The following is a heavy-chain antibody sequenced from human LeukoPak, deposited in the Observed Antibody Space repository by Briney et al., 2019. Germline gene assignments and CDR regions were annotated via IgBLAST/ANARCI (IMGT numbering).Heavy chain of an antibody. Sequence: ASETLSLTCAVSGGSISSSNWWSWVRQPPGKGLEWIGEIYHSGSTNYNPSLKSRVTISVDKSKNQFSLKLSSVTAADTAVYYCARSSGYGLRNDYWGQGTLVTVSS. J-gene: IGHJ4*02. CDR1: GGSISSSNW. CDR2: IYHSGST. CDR3: ARSSGYGLRNDY. D-gene: IGHD2-2*01. V-gene: IGHV4-4*02.